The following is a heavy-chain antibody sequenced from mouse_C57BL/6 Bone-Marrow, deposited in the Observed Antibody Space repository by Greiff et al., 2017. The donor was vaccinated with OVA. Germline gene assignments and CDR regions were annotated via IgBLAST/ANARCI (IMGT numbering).Heavy chain of an antibody. D-gene: IGHD1-1*01. V-gene: IGHV1-69*01. CDR1: VYTFTSYW. Sequence: VQLQQPGAELVMPGASVKLSCKASVYTFTSYWMHWVKQRPGQGLELIGEIDPSDSYTNYNQKFKGKSTLTVDKSSSTAYMQLSSLTSEDSAVYYCAREDYYGSSYDYYAMDYWGQGTSVTVSS. J-gene: IGHJ4*01. CDR3: AREDYYGSSYDYYAMDY. CDR2: IDPSDSYT.